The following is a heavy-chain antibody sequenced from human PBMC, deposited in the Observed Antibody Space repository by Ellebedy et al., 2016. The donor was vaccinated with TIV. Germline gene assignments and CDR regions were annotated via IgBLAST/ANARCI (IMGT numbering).Heavy chain of an antibody. CDR3: ARGLTDYGDFELDS. V-gene: IGHV3-7*03. CDR1: GVSFSNFW. Sequence: PGGSLRLSCAASGVSFSNFWKHWGRQPPGKGLEWVANIKQDGSDQNYADSVKGRFTISRDNARKSVYLHMSGVRAGDTAQYFCARGLTDYGDFELDSWGQGTLVTVSS. J-gene: IGHJ4*02. CDR2: IKQDGSDQ. D-gene: IGHD4-17*01.